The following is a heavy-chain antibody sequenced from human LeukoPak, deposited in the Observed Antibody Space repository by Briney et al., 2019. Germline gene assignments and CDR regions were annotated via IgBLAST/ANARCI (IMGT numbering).Heavy chain of an antibody. D-gene: IGHD2-15*01. V-gene: IGHV4-31*03. CDR3: ARGGDGYDYYMDV. CDR2: IYYSGST. Sequence: PSQNLSLTGTVSGGSISSGGYYWSWIRQHPGKGLEWIGYIYYSGSTYYNPSLKSRVTISVDTSKNQFSLKLSSVTAADTAVYYCARGGDGYDYYMDVWGKGTTVTVSS. J-gene: IGHJ6*03. CDR1: GGSISSGGYY.